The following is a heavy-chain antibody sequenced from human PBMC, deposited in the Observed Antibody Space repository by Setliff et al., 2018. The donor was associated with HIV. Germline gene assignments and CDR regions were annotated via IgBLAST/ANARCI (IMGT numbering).Heavy chain of an antibody. CDR3: ARGADYYDSSGYRGGGLYYMDV. CDR2: INPNSGGT. V-gene: IGHV1-2*02. J-gene: IGHJ6*03. D-gene: IGHD3-22*01. CDR1: GYTLTGYY. Sequence: GASVKVSCKASGYTLTGYYMHWVRQAPGQGLEWMGWINPNSGGTNYAQKFQGRVTMTRDTSISTAYMELSRLRSDDTAVYYCARGADYYDSSGYRGGGLYYMDVWGKGTTVTVSS.